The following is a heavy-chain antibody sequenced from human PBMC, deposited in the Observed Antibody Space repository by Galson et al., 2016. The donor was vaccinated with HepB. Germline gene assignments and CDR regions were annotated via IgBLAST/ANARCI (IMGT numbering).Heavy chain of an antibody. CDR2: IKRDGSQI. V-gene: IGHV3-7*01. CDR1: GFTFSGFW. Sequence: SLRLSCAASGFTFSGFWMTWVRQAPGRGLEWVANIKRDGSQIHYVDSVEGRFTISRDNAKNTLYLQMNSLGAEDTAVYYCARDSTPYDASAYYDAFGIWGKGTMVTVSS. CDR3: ARDSTPYDASAYYDAFGI. D-gene: IGHD3-22*01. J-gene: IGHJ3*02.